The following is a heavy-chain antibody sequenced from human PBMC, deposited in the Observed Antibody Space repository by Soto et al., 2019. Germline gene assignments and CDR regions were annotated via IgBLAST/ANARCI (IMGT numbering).Heavy chain of an antibody. J-gene: IGHJ3*02. CDR2: ISAYNGNT. CDR3: AGGHSGSYEGDDAFDI. D-gene: IGHD1-26*01. V-gene: IGHV1-18*01. CDR1: GYTFTSYG. Sequence: QVQLVQSGAEVKKPGASVKVSCKASGYTFTSYGISWVRQAPGQGLEWMGWISAYNGNTNYAQKLQGRVTMTTDTSTSTDHIELRRLIADATAVYYCAGGHSGSYEGDDAFDIWGQGTMVTVSS.